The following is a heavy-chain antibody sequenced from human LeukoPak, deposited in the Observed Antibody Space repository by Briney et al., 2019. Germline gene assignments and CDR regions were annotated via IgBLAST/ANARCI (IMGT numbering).Heavy chain of an antibody. CDR1: GFTFSTYG. V-gene: IGHV3-30*18. D-gene: IGHD3-22*01. CDR3: AKDRQQLVINCLPH. CDR2: ISYDGSNT. Sequence: RPGGSLRLSCTGSGFTFSTYGMHWVRQAPGKGLEWVAAISYDGSNTQYAEFVRGRFTISRDNSRNTLYLQMNSLRAEDTAVYYCAKDRQQLVINCLPHWGQGTLVTVSS. J-gene: IGHJ1*01.